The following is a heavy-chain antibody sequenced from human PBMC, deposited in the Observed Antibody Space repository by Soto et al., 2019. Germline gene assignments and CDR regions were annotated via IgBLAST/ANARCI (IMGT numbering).Heavy chain of an antibody. D-gene: IGHD3-22*01. CDR2: IKEDGGKT. V-gene: IGHV3-7*04. CDR1: GLTLSRYW. CDR3: SRDYYGPGPD. Sequence: EVQLEESGGGLVQPGGSLRLSCVASGLTLSRYWMSWVRQAPGKGLEWVANIKEDGGKTYYVDSVKGRFTISRDNAKNSVYLQMNSLRVEDTAVYYCSRDYYGPGPDWGQGTLVIVSS. J-gene: IGHJ4*02.